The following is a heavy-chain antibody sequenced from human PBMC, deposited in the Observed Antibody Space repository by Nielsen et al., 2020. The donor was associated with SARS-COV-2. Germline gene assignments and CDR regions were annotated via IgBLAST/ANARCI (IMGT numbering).Heavy chain of an antibody. CDR3: ARDRRRRDGWGLFDY. J-gene: IGHJ4*02. CDR2: ISGSGGST. CDR1: GFTFSSYA. D-gene: IGHD5-24*01. Sequence: GGSLRLSCAASGFTFSSYAMSWVRQAPGKGLEWVSAISGSGGSTYYADSVKGRFTISRDNSKNTLYLQMNSLRAGDTAVYYCARDRRRRDGWGLFDYWGQGTLVTVSS. V-gene: IGHV3-23*01.